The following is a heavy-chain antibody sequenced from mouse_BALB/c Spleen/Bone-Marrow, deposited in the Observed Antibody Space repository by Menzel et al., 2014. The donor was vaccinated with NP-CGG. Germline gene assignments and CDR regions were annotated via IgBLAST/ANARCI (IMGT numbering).Heavy chain of an antibody. CDR1: GFSLTGYG. CDR2: IWGDGRT. CDR3: ARHYGSNYYAMDY. Sequence: QVQLQQSGPGLVAPSQSLSITCTVSGFSLTGYGVNWVRQPPGKGLEWLGMIWGDGRTDYNSALKSRLSISKDNSKSQVFLEMNSLQTDDTARYYCARHYGSNYYAMDYWGQGTSVTVSS. J-gene: IGHJ4*01. V-gene: IGHV2-6-7*01. D-gene: IGHD1-1*01.